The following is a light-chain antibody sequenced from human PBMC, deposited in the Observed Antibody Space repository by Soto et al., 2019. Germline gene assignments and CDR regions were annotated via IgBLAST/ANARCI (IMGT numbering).Light chain of an antibody. CDR1: QSVSSNY. CDR3: QQYDTAPLT. V-gene: IGKV3-20*01. CDR2: GAF. Sequence: EVVLTQSPGTLSLSPGERATLSCRASQSVSSNYLAWYQQKPGRAPRLLIFGAFFRATGIPDRLSGSASGTDFTLTISGLEPEDFAVYYCQQYDTAPLTFGGGTKVDIK. J-gene: IGKJ4*01.